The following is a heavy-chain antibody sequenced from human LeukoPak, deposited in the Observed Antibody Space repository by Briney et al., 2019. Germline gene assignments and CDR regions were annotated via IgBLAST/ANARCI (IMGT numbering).Heavy chain of an antibody. CDR2: ISGSGGST. CDR3: ARLGSNRYFDY. CDR1: GFTFSTYG. V-gene: IGHV3-23*01. D-gene: IGHD3-16*02. J-gene: IGHJ4*02. Sequence: PGGSLRLSCAASGFTFSTYGMHWVRQAPGKGLEWVSAISGSGGSTYYADSVKGRFTISRDNSKSTLYLQMNSLRAEDTAVYYCARLGSNRYFDYWGQGTLVTVSS.